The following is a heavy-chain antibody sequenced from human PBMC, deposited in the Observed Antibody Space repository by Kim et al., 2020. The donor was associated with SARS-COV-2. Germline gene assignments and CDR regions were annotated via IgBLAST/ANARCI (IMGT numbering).Heavy chain of an antibody. CDR3: AGLGSSDP. CDR2: ISYDGSNK. J-gene: IGHJ5*02. D-gene: IGHD2-15*01. Sequence: GGSLRLSCAASGFTFSSYAMHWVRQAPGKGLEWVAVISYDGSNKYYADSVKGRFTISRDNSKNTLYLQMNSLRAEDTAVYYCAGLGSSDPWGQGTLATVS. V-gene: IGHV3-30-3*01. CDR1: GFTFSSYA.